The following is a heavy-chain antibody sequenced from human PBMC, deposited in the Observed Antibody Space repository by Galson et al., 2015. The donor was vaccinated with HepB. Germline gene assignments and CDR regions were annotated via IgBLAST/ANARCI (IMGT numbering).Heavy chain of an antibody. Sequence: SVKVSCKASGYTFTSYGISWVRQAPGQGLEWMGWISAYNGNTNYAQKLQGRVTMTTDTSTSTAYMELRSLRSDDTAVYYCARAMGARGYSGYDLYFDYWGQGTLVTVSS. D-gene: IGHD5-12*01. J-gene: IGHJ4*02. V-gene: IGHV1-18*04. CDR1: GYTFTSYG. CDR2: ISAYNGNT. CDR3: ARAMGARGYSGYDLYFDY.